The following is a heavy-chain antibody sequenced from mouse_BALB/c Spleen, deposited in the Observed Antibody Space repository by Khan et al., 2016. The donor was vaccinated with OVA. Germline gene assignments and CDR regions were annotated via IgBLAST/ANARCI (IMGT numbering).Heavy chain of an antibody. J-gene: IGHJ2*01. CDR1: GYTFINYW. CDR2: INPSTGYT. CDR3: ARRGLRCDIDY. V-gene: IGHV1-7*01. D-gene: IGHD1-1*01. Sequence: QVQLKESGAELAKPGASVKMSCKASGYTFINYWILWVKQRPGQGLEWIGYINPSTGYTEYNQNFKDKATLTADKSSSTAYMQLSSLTSEDSAVYYCARRGLRCDIDYWGQGTTLTVSS.